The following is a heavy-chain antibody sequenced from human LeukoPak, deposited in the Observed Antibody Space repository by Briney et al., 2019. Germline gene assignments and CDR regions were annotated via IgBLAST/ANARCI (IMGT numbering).Heavy chain of an antibody. D-gene: IGHD3-10*01. CDR2: ISGSGGST. Sequence: GGSLRPSCAASGFTFSSYAMSWVRQAPGKGLEWVSAISGSGGSTYYADSVKGRFTISRDNSKNTLYLQMNSLRAEDTAVYYCAKHGGWFGEFHTFNDYWGQGTLVTVSS. V-gene: IGHV3-23*01. CDR3: AKHGGWFGEFHTFNDY. CDR1: GFTFSSYA. J-gene: IGHJ4*02.